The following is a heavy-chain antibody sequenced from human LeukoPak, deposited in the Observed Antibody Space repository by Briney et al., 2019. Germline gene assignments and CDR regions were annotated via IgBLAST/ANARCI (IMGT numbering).Heavy chain of an antibody. CDR2: FDPEDGET. CDR3: ATVRRYYDILTVQSNFDY. D-gene: IGHD3-9*01. Sequence: GASVKVSCKVSGYTLTELSMHWVRQAPGKGLEWMGGFDPEDGETIYAQKFQGRVTMTEDTSTDTAYMELSSLRSEDTAVYYCATVRRYYDILTVQSNFDYWGQGTLVTVSS. CDR1: GYTLTELS. V-gene: IGHV1-24*01. J-gene: IGHJ4*02.